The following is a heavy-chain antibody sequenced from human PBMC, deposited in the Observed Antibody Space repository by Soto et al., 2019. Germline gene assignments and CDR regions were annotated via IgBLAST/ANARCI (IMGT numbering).Heavy chain of an antibody. J-gene: IGHJ4*02. CDR1: GGTFSTYA. D-gene: IGHD5-18*01. CDR3: ASGIQLWLRRINNGYSG. CDR2: IIPLFGTA. Sequence: QVQLVQSGAEVKKPESSVKVACKAPGGTFSTYAISWVLQAPGQGLEWMGGIIPLFGTANYAQRFQDRVTITADEPTNTVYMELSSLRSEDTAVYFCASGIQLWLRRINNGYSGWGQGPLVPFSS. V-gene: IGHV1-69*12.